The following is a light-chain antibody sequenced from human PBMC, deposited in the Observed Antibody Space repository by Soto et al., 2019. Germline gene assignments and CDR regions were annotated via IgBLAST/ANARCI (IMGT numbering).Light chain of an antibody. CDR3: AAWDDNLNGLWV. Sequence: QSVLTQPPSASGTPGQRVTISCSGSSSNIGSNTVNWYQQLPGTAPKLLIYSNNQRPSGVPDRFSGSKSGTSASLAISGLQSEDEADYYCAAWDDNLNGLWVFGTGTKLTVL. CDR1: SSNIGSNT. CDR2: SNN. J-gene: IGLJ1*01. V-gene: IGLV1-44*01.